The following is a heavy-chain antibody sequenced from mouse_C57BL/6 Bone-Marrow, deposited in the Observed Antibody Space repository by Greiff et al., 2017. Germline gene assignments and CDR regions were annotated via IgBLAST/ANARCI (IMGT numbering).Heavy chain of an antibody. Sequence: EVQVVESGGGLVKPGGSLKLSCAASGFTFSDYGMHWVRQAPEKGLEWVAYISSGSSTIYYADTVKGRFTISRDNAKNTLFLQMTSLRSEDTAMYYCAREYSNDAAWFAYWGQGTLVTVSA. CDR2: ISSGSSTI. V-gene: IGHV5-17*01. CDR3: AREYSNDAAWFAY. J-gene: IGHJ3*01. CDR1: GFTFSDYG. D-gene: IGHD2-12*01.